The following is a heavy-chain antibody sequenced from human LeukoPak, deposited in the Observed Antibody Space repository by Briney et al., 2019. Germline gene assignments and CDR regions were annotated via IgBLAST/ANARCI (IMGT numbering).Heavy chain of an antibody. D-gene: IGHD6-19*01. CDR3: ARVLKKRNSSGYYYYMDV. CDR1: GYTFTGYY. J-gene: IGHJ6*03. V-gene: IGHV1-2*02. CDR2: INPNSGGT. Sequence: ASVKVPCKASGYTFTGYYMHWVRQAPGQGLEWMGWINPNSGGTNYAQKFQGRVTMTRDTSISTAYMELSRLRSDDTAVYYCARVLKKRNSSGYYYYMDVWGKGTTVTISS.